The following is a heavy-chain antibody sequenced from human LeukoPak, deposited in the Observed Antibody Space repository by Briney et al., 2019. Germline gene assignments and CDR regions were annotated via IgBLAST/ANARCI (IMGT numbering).Heavy chain of an antibody. J-gene: IGHJ4*02. CDR3: SRWGRDNSGYHFDY. CDR2: IYYSGST. D-gene: IGHD3-22*01. V-gene: IGHV4-61*01. Sequence: SETLSLTCTVSGGSVSSGSYYWSWIRQPPGKGLEWIGYIYYSGSTNYNPSLKSRVTISVDTSKNQFSLKLNSVTAADTAVYYCSRWGRDNSGYHFDYWGQGTLVTVSS. CDR1: GGSVSSGSYY.